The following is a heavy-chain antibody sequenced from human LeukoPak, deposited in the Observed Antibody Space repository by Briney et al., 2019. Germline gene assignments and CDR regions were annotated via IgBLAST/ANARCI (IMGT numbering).Heavy chain of an antibody. CDR2: IYYSGSY. J-gene: IGHJ4*02. D-gene: IGHD3-22*01. Sequence: KSSETLSLTCTVSGGSISSYYWSWIRQPPGKGLEWIGYIYYSGSYRYNPSLKSRVTISVDTSKNQFSLKLSSVTAADTAVYYCARGLYYYDSGGYTLAYWGQGTLVTVSS. CDR1: GGSISSYY. CDR3: ARGLYYYDSGGYTLAY. V-gene: IGHV4-59*01.